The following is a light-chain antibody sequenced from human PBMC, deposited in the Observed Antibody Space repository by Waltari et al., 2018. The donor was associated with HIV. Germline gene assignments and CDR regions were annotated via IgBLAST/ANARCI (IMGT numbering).Light chain of an antibody. Sequence: QSALTQPASVSGSPGQSITISCTGASSDVGRYNYVSWYQQYPGKAPKLIIYDVTYRPSGVSNRFSASKSSNTASLTISGLQAEDEADYYCSSYTSTSIWVFGGGTKLTVL. J-gene: IGLJ3*02. V-gene: IGLV2-14*03. CDR2: DVT. CDR3: SSYTSTSIWV. CDR1: SSDVGRYNY.